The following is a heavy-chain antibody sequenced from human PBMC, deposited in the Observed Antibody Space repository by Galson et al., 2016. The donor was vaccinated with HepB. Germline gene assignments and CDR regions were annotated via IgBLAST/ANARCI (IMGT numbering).Heavy chain of an antibody. CDR2: MYYSGNA. J-gene: IGHJ3*02. D-gene: IGHD3-22*01. V-gene: IGHV4-31*03. CDR1: GGSISSLGHY. Sequence: TLSLTCTVSGGSISSLGHYWTWIRQNPEKGLQWIGYMYYSGNAHYNPSLKSRVIISMDTSKNQFSLKLSSVTAADTAVYFCARSNYHDTSRAFDIWGQGTVITVSS. CDR3: ARSNYHDTSRAFDI.